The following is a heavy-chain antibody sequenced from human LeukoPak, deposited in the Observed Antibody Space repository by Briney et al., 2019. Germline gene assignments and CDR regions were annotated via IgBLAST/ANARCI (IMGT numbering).Heavy chain of an antibody. J-gene: IGHJ5*02. CDR1: GGSISSYY. Sequence: PSETLSLTCTVSGGSISSYYWSWIRQPPGKGLEWIGYVYYSGSTNYNPSLKSRVTISVDTSKNQFSLKLSSVTAADTAVYYCAREIQLWFDPWGQGTLVTVSS. D-gene: IGHD5-18*01. V-gene: IGHV4-59*01. CDR3: AREIQLWFDP. CDR2: VYYSGST.